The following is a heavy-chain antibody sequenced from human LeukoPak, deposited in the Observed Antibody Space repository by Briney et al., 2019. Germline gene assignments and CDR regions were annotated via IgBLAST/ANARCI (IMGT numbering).Heavy chain of an antibody. Sequence: PGGSLRLSCAASGLTVSSNYMSWVRQAPGKGLEWVSVAHSGGSTYYADSVKGRFTISRDNSKNTLYLQMNSLRAEDTAVYYCARRIRSDYGELNWFDPWGQGTLVTVSS. CDR1: GLTVSSNY. J-gene: IGHJ5*02. CDR2: AHSGGST. CDR3: ARRIRSDYGELNWFDP. V-gene: IGHV3-53*05. D-gene: IGHD4-17*01.